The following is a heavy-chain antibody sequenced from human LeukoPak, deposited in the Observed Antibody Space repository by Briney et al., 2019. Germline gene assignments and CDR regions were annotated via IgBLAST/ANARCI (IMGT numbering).Heavy chain of an antibody. V-gene: IGHV1-8*03. J-gene: IGHJ4*02. D-gene: IGHD6-19*01. CDR3: ARDLNSGWEDYFDY. CDR1: GYTFTSYD. CDR2: MNPNSGNT. Sequence: ASVKVSCKASGYTFTSYDINWVRQATGQGLEWMGWMNPNSGNTGYAQKFQGRVTITRNTSISTAYMELSSLRSEDTAVYYCARDLNSGWEDYFDYWGQGTLVTVSS.